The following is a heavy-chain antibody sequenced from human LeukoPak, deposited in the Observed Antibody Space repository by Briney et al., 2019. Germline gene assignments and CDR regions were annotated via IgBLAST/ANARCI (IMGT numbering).Heavy chain of an antibody. CDR1: GYCFTSYW. CDR3: ARQSRHSTHYYGSGPGGY. CDR2: IGPSDSYT. V-gene: IGHV5-10-1*01. Sequence: GESLKISCKGSGYCFTSYWISWVRQMPGKGLEWMGRIGPSDSYTNYSPSFQGHVTISADKSISTAYLQWSSLKASDTAMYYCARQSRHSTHYYGSGPGGYWGQGTLVTVSS. J-gene: IGHJ4*02. D-gene: IGHD3-10*01.